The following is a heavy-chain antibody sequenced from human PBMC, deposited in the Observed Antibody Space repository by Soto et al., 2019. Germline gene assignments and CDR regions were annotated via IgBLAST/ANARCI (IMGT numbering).Heavy chain of an antibody. J-gene: IGHJ4*02. D-gene: IGHD3-22*01. CDR3: ARSSGYYVIDDY. CDR2: INAGNGNT. CDR1: GYTFTSYA. V-gene: IGHV1-3*05. Sequence: QVQLVQSGAEEKKPGASVKVSCKASGYTFTSYAMHWVRQAPGQRLEWMGWINAGNGNTKYSQKFQGRVTITRDTSASTAYMKLSSLRSEDTAVYYCARSSGYYVIDDYWGQGTLVTVSS.